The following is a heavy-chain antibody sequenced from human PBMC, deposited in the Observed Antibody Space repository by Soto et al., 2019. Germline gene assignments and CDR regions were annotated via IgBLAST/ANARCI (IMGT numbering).Heavy chain of an antibody. D-gene: IGHD3-10*01. J-gene: IGHJ4*02. CDR1: GFSLSTPGVN. CDR2: FYWNDDK. CDR3: AHGALVGRVIKNYFLF. V-gene: IGHV2-5*01. Sequence: SGPTLVNPTETLTLTCRFSGFSLSTPGVNVAWIRQPPGKALEWLALFYWNDDKRYNLFLKNRLTITTDTSKNHVVLTMASMDPVHTATYCSAHGALVGRVIKNYFLFWGPAALVTVSS.